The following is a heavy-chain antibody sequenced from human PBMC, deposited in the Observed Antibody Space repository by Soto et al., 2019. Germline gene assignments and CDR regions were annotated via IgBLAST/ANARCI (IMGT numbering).Heavy chain of an antibody. J-gene: IGHJ4*02. Sequence: EVQLVESGGGLVQPGGSLRLSCAASGFTVSSNYMSWVRQAPGKGLEWVSVIYSGGSTYYAESVKGRFTISRDNYKNTLYLQMNSLRAEDTAVYYCASSADCYSLLCHWGQGTLVTVSS. CDR3: ASSADCYSLLCH. CDR2: IYSGGST. V-gene: IGHV3-66*01. CDR1: GFTVSSNY. D-gene: IGHD2-21*02.